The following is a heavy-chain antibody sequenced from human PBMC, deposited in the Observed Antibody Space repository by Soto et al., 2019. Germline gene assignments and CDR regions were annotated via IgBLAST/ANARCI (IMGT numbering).Heavy chain of an antibody. Sequence: QVQLVESGGGVVQPGRSLRLSCAASGFTFSSYGMHWVRQAPGKGLEWVAVIWYDGSNKYYADSVKGRFTISRDNSKNTLYLQMNSLRAEDTAVYYCARVNWNPGRIDYYGMYVWGQGTTVTVSS. D-gene: IGHD1-20*01. V-gene: IGHV3-33*01. CDR1: GFTFSSYG. J-gene: IGHJ6*02. CDR3: ARVNWNPGRIDYYGMYV. CDR2: IWYDGSNK.